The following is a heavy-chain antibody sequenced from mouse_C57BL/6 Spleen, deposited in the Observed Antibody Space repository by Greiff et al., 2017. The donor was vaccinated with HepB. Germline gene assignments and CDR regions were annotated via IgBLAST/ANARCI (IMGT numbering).Heavy chain of an antibody. D-gene: IGHD4-1*01. Sequence: SVAELVRPGASVKMSCKASGYTFTSYNMHWVKQTPRQGLEWIGAIYPGNGDTSYNQKFKGKATLTVDKSSSTAYMQLSSLTSEDSAVYFCARSRGNWDEVAYWGQGTLVTVSA. CDR2: IYPGNGDT. V-gene: IGHV1-12*01. J-gene: IGHJ3*01. CDR3: ARSRGNWDEVAY. CDR1: GYTFTSYN.